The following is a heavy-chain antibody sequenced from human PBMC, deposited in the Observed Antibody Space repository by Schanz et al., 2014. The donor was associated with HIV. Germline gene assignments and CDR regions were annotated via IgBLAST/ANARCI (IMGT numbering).Heavy chain of an antibody. D-gene: IGHD3-9*01. CDR1: GYTFTSYG. Sequence: QVQLVQSGAEMKKPGASVKVSCKASGYTFTSYGISWVRQAPGQGLQWMGWVSAYNGNIHYAQKFRGRVTMTTDTSTTTASMELRSLRSDDTAVYFCARSNYDILRERAYYYYYGLDVWGQGTTVTVSS. J-gene: IGHJ6*02. CDR2: VSAYNGNI. V-gene: IGHV1-18*01. CDR3: ARSNYDILRERAYYYYYGLDV.